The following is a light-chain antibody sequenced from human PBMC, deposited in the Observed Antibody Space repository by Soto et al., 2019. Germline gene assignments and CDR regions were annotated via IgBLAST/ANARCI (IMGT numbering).Light chain of an antibody. Sequence: QSALTQPASVSGSPGQSITISCTGTSSDVGSHNLVSWYQQHPGQAPKLMSYEVSKRPLGVSARFSASKSGNTASLTISGLQAEDEADYYGCSYGGSRAVFGGGTQLTVL. CDR3: CSYGGSRAV. CDR1: SSDVGSHNL. CDR2: EVS. V-gene: IGLV2-23*02. J-gene: IGLJ7*01.